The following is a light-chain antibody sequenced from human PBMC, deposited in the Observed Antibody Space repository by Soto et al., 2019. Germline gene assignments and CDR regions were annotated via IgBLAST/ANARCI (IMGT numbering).Light chain of an antibody. CDR2: KAS. J-gene: IGKJ3*01. CDR1: QSISTW. Sequence: DIQMTQSPSTLSASVGDRVTITCRANQSISTWLAWYQRKPGKAPKLLIYKASSLESGVPSRFSGSGSGTEFTLTISSLQPDDFATYYCQQYDSYLFTFGPGTKVDIK. V-gene: IGKV1-5*03. CDR3: QQYDSYLFT.